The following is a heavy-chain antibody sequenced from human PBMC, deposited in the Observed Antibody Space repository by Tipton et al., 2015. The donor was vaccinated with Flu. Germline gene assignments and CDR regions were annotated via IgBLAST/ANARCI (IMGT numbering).Heavy chain of an antibody. J-gene: IGHJ4*02. D-gene: IGHD6-13*01. V-gene: IGHV4-59*01. CDR1: GDSINNNY. CDR2: ISYSGST. Sequence: TLSLTCTVSGDSINNNYWSWVRQPAGKGLEWIGYISYSGSTNYNPSLKSRVTISVDTSKNQFSLKLSSVTAADTAVYYCARLSSNWYHQLDNWGQGTLVTVSS. CDR3: ARLSSNWYHQLDN.